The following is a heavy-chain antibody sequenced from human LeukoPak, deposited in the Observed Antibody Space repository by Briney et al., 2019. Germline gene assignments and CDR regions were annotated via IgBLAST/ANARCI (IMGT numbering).Heavy chain of an antibody. J-gene: IGHJ1*01. Sequence: GGSLRLSCAASGFTVSSNYMSCARQAPGKGLEWVSVIYSGGKTYYADSVKGRFTVSRDSSTNTLYLQMNSLRAEDTAVYYCVIASSGSLQIAEYFQTWGQGPLVTVSS. V-gene: IGHV3-53*01. D-gene: IGHD3-10*01. CDR3: VIASSGSLQIAEYFQT. CDR1: GFTVSSNY. CDR2: IYSGGKT.